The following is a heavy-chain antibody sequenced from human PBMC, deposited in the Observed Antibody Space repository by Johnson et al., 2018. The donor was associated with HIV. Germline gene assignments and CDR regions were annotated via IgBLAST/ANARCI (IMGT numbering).Heavy chain of an antibody. V-gene: IGHV3-74*01. J-gene: IGHJ3*02. D-gene: IGHD3-22*01. CDR2: INSDGSDT. Sequence: QLVESGGDLVQPGGSLRLSCAASRFTFSSYWMHWVRQVPGKGLVWVSGINSDGSDTRYADSVKGRFTISRDNAKTTLYLQMNSLRAEDTAVYYCAREVNAFDIWGQGTVVTVSS. CDR3: AREVNAFDI. CDR1: RFTFSSYW.